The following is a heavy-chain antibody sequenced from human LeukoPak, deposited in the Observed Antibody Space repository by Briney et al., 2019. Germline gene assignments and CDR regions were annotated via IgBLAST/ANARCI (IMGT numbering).Heavy chain of an antibody. CDR3: ARKGSDTWLTFWFDS. CDR2: IFHSGST. Sequence: PSETLSLTCAVSGGSIRSNNWWSWVRPAPGRGLEWIGEIFHSGSTNYNAALKSRVTISLDESNNRFSLEVTSVTAADTAVYYCARKGSDTWLTFWFDSWGQGTLVTVSS. J-gene: IGHJ5*01. D-gene: IGHD1-26*01. V-gene: IGHV4-4*02. CDR1: GGSIRSNNW.